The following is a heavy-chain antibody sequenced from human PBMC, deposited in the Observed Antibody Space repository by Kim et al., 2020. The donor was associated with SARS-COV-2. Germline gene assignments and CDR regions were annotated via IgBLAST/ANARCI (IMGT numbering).Heavy chain of an antibody. CDR2: VSYSGGS. D-gene: IGHD1-1*01. J-gene: IGHJ6*02. Sequence: SETLSLTCAASGDSVATDFWSWVRQAPGKGLDWLGYVSYSGGSDYNPNLRGRLTISVDATRTNVSLRLISLPAADTGVYFCARAHQLAPRGYGMDVWGQG. CDR1: GDSVATDF. V-gene: IGHV4-59*02. CDR3: ARAHQLAPRGYGMDV.